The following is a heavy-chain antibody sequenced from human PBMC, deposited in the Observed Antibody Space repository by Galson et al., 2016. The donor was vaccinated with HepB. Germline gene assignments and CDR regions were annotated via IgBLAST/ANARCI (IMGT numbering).Heavy chain of an antibody. D-gene: IGHD3-9*01. CDR3: ASWPYYDILTGYFPLDY. Sequence: ETLSLTCTVSGGSISRYYWSWIRQPPGKGLEWIGYIYYSGSTNYNPSLKSRVTISVDTSKNQFSLKLSSVTAADTAVYYCASWPYYDILTGYFPLDYWGQGTLVTVSS. J-gene: IGHJ4*02. CDR1: GGSISRYY. V-gene: IGHV4-59*01. CDR2: IYYSGST.